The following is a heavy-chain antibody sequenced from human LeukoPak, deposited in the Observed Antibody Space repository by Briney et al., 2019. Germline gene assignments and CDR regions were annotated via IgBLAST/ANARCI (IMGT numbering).Heavy chain of an antibody. Sequence: PGGSLRLSCAASGFTFSSYAMSWVRQAPGKGLEWVSAISGSGGSAYYADSVKGRFTISRDNSKNTLYLQMNSLRAEDTAVYYCAKARSSGSRWDYWGQGTLVTVSS. CDR3: AKARSSGSRWDY. CDR2: ISGSGGSA. V-gene: IGHV3-23*01. D-gene: IGHD6-19*01. J-gene: IGHJ4*02. CDR1: GFTFSSYA.